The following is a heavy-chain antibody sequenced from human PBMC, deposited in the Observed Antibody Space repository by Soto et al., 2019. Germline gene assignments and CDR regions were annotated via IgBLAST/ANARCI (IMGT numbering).Heavy chain of an antibody. Sequence: SETLSLTCTVSGVSIGSGDYSWSWIRQPPGKGLEWLGYIYHRGNTYYNPSLESRLTMSADRSKNQFSLKLSSVTAADTAVYYCARGDHDYGDYGHFDYWGQGTLVTV. V-gene: IGHV4-30-2*01. J-gene: IGHJ4*02. D-gene: IGHD4-17*01. CDR2: IYHRGNT. CDR3: ARGDHDYGDYGHFDY. CDR1: GVSIGSGDYS.